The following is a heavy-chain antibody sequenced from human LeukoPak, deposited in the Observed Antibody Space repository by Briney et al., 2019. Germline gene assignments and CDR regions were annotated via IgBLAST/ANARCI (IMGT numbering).Heavy chain of an antibody. V-gene: IGHV3-21*01. D-gene: IGHD6-6*01. J-gene: IGHJ4*02. CDR1: GFTFSSYS. CDR3: AREDEYSSSFSPFVDY. Sequence: GRSLRLSCAASGFTFSSYSMNWVRQAPGKGLEWVSSISSSSSYIYYADSVKGRFTISRDNAKNSLYLQMNSLRAEDTAVYYCAREDEYSSSFSPFVDYWGQGTLVTVSS. CDR2: ISSSSSYI.